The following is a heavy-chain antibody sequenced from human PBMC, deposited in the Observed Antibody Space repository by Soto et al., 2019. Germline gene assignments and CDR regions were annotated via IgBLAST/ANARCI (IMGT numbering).Heavy chain of an antibody. CDR1: GYTFTHYA. Sequence: QVQLVQSGAEVKKPGASVKVSCTASGYTFTHYAIHWVRHAPGQRLEWMGVINAGSGNTKYSQTFQGRLTFTKDTSASTAYMDLSRLRSEDTAIYYCARGVAADGAWGQGPLVTVSS. D-gene: IGHD6-13*01. CDR2: INAGSGNT. V-gene: IGHV1-3*01. J-gene: IGHJ5*02. CDR3: ARGVAADGA.